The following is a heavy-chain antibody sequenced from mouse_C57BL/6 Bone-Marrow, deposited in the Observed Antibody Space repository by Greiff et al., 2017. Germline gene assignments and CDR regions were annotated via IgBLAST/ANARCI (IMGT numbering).Heavy chain of an antibody. D-gene: IGHD1-1*01. J-gene: IGHJ1*03. CDR3: ARERGYYGSSSGYFDV. Sequence: QVHVKQPGAELVMPGASVKLSCKASGYTFTSYWMHWVKQRPGQGLEWIGEIDPSDSYTNYNQKFKGKSTLTVDKSSSTAYMQLSSLTSEDSAVYYCARERGYYGSSSGYFDVWGTGTTVTVSS. V-gene: IGHV1-69*01. CDR2: IDPSDSYT. CDR1: GYTFTSYW.